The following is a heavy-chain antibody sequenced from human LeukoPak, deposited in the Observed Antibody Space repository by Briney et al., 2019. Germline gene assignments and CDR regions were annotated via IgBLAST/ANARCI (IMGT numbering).Heavy chain of an antibody. CDR2: FYHSGST. CDR3: ARARPFRIWSVINYYYYYMDV. CDR1: GYSISSDFY. J-gene: IGHJ6*03. D-gene: IGHD2-15*01. V-gene: IGHV4-38-2*02. Sequence: SETLSLTCTVSGYSISSDFYWGWIRQPPGKGLEWIGSFYHSGSTYYNPSLKSRVTILVDTSKNQFSLKLSSVTAADTAVYYCARARPFRIWSVINYYYYYMDVWGKGTTVTVSS.